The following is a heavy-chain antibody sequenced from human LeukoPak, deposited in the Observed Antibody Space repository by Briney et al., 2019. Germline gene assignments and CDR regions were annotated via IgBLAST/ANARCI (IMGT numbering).Heavy chain of an antibody. CDR2: ISAYNGNT. Sequence: ASLKVSCKASGYTFTSNGISCGRQAHGQGLKWLGWISAYNGNTNYAQKLQGRVTMTTDTSTSTAYMELRSLGSDDTAVYYCARTWTYSHGYPGRVEGYYFDYWGQGTLVTVSS. V-gene: IGHV1-18*04. CDR3: ARTWTYSHGYPGRVEGYYFDY. J-gene: IGHJ4*02. CDR1: GYTFTSNG. D-gene: IGHD5-18*01.